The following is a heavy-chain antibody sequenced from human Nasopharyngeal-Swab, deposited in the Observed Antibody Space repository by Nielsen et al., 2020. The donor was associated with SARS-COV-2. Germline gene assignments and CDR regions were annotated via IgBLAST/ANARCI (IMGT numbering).Heavy chain of an antibody. CDR3: TSLSRDDYNFDW. Sequence: ASVKVSCKTSGYNFSNYGLHWVRRAPGQRLEWMGWINAGNGNTKYSQKFQGRVTITRDTSARTVYMELSRLKSEDTAMYYCTSLSRDDYNFDWWGQGTLVTVSS. J-gene: IGHJ4*02. CDR1: GYNFSNYG. D-gene: IGHD5-24*01. V-gene: IGHV1-3*01. CDR2: INAGNGNT.